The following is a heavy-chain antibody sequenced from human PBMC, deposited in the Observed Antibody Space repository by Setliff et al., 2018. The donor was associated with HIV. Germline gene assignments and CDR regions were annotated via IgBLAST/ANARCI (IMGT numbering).Heavy chain of an antibody. V-gene: IGHV4-59*11. D-gene: IGHD5-12*01. J-gene: IGHJ4*02. Sequence: PSETLFLTCNVSGVSMSSHYWSWIRQAPGQPPNKGLEWIGNIYYSGTTNYNPSLESRVTISIDTSKSQFSLKLTSVTTADTAMYYCAGRGGYNDWYFDYWGQGALVTVSS. CDR1: GVSMSSHY. CDR2: IYYSGTT. CDR3: AGRGGYNDWYFDY.